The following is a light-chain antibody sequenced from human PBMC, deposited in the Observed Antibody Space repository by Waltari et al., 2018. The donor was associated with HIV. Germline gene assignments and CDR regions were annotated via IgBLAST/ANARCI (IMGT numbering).Light chain of an antibody. V-gene: IGLV2-14*01. CDR2: EVN. Sequence: QSDLTQPASASGSPGQSRPLSRSGTRSDVGASDYASWYHQHPGEAPTLILYEVNKRPSGISNRFSGSKSGNTASLTISGLQVEDEAHYYCSSYSASGTLVLFGGGTRLTVL. CDR3: SSYSASGTLVL. CDR1: RSDVGASDY. J-gene: IGLJ2*01.